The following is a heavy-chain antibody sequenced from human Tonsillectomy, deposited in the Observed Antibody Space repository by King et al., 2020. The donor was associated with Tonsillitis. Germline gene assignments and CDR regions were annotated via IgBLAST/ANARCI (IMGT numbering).Heavy chain of an antibody. CDR3: ARDRDDSSGMGWFHP. J-gene: IGHJ5*02. Sequence: VQLVESGGGLVQPGGSLRLSCAASGFTVSSNYMSWVRQAPGKGLEWVSVIYSGGSTYYADSVKGRFTISRDNSKNTLYLQMNSLRAEDTAVYYCARDRDDSSGMGWFHPWGQGTLVTVSS. D-gene: IGHD3-22*01. CDR2: IYSGGST. CDR1: GFTVSSNY. V-gene: IGHV3-66*01.